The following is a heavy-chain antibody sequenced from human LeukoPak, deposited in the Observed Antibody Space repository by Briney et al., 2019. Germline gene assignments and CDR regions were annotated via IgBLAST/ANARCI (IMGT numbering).Heavy chain of an antibody. V-gene: IGHV3-74*01. CDR3: PRGSSGNYFDY. CDR2: IKNDGTAT. Sequence: GGSLRLSCAASGFTFSSYWMHWVRQAPGKGLVWVSRIKNDGTATDYADSVKGRFTISRDDAKNTLYLQMNSLRAEDTGVYYCPRGSSGNYFDYWGQGTLVTVSS. D-gene: IGHD3-22*01. J-gene: IGHJ4*02. CDR1: GFTFSSYW.